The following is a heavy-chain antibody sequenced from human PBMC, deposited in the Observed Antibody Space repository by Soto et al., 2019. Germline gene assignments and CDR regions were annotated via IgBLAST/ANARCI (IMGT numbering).Heavy chain of an antibody. J-gene: IGHJ6*03. CDR1: GGSFSGYY. CDR3: ARQDYGDYSYYMDV. Sequence: SETLSLTCAVYGGSFSGYYWSWIRQPPGKGLEWIGEINHSGSTNYNPSLKSRVTISVDTSKNQFSLKLSSVTAADTAVYYCARQDYGDYSYYMDVWGKGTTVTVSS. D-gene: IGHD4-17*01. V-gene: IGHV4-34*01. CDR2: INHSGST.